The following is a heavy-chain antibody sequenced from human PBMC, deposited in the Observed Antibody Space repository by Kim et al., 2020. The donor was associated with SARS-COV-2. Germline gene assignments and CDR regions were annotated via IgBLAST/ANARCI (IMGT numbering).Heavy chain of an antibody. CDR3: ARESRYFDWLLGDY. J-gene: IGHJ4*02. CDR1: GFTFDDYG. D-gene: IGHD3-9*01. Sequence: GGSLRLSCAASGFTFDDYGMSWVRQAPGKGLEWVSGINWNGGSTGYADSVKGRFTISRDNAKNSLYLQMNSLRAEDTALYYCARESRYFDWLLGDYWGQGTLVTVSS. CDR2: INWNGGST. V-gene: IGHV3-20*04.